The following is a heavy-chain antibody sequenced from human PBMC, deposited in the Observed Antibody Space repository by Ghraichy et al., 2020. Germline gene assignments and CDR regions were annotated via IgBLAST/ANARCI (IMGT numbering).Heavy chain of an antibody. Sequence: GGSLRLSCAASGFTFGDYAMHWVRQAPGKGLEWVSLISGDGGSTYYADSVRGRFTISRDNSKNSLYLQMNSLRTEDTALYYCAKDIGGAATVSDAFDIWGQGTMVTVSS. D-gene: IGHD2-15*01. CDR2: ISGDGGST. CDR1: GFTFGDYA. J-gene: IGHJ3*02. V-gene: IGHV3-43*02. CDR3: AKDIGGAATVSDAFDI.